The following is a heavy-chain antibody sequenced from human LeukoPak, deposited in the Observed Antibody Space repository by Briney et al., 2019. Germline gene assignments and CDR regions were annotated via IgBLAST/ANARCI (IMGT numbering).Heavy chain of an antibody. D-gene: IGHD3-10*01. V-gene: IGHV3-48*01. CDR2: ISSSRNTI. CDR1: GFTFSSYG. Sequence: GGSLRLSCAASGFTFSSYGMNWVRQAPGKGLEWVSYISSSRNTIYYADSVKGRFTISRDNAKNSLYLQMNSLRAEDTAVYYCARAHYYGSGSYLATWDYWGQGTLVTVSS. CDR3: ARAHYYGSGSYLATWDY. J-gene: IGHJ4*02.